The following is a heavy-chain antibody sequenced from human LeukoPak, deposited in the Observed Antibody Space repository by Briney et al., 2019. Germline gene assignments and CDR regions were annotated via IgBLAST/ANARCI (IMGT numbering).Heavy chain of an antibody. CDR2: IYYTGGT. D-gene: IGHD1-7*01. CDR3: TGELAGTTVHY. V-gene: IGHV4-38-2*02. Sequence: SETLSLTCSVSGYSISSTYYWGWIRQPPGKGLEWIGSIYYTGGTYYNPSLKSRFTTSLDTSRNQFSLKLSSVTAADTAIYYCTGELAGTTVHYWGQGILVTVSS. CDR1: GYSISSTYY. J-gene: IGHJ4*02.